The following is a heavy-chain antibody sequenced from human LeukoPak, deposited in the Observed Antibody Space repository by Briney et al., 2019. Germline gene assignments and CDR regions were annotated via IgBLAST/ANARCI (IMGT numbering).Heavy chain of an antibody. CDR1: GGSISSYY. CDR2: IYYSGST. CDR3: ARGYSSSSGRPDY. J-gene: IGHJ4*02. V-gene: IGHV4-59*08. Sequence: SETLSLTCTVSGGSISSYYWSWIRQPPGKGLEWIGYIYYSGSTNYNPSLKSRVTISVDTSKKQFSLKLSSVTAADTAVYYCARGYSSSSGRPDYWGQGTLVTVAS. D-gene: IGHD6-6*01.